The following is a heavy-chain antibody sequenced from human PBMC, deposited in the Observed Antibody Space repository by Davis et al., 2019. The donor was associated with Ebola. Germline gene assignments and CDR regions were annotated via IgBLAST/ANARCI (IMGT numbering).Heavy chain of an antibody. CDR3: VRPGGPLKWYLDL. V-gene: IGHV4-34*01. J-gene: IGHJ2*01. D-gene: IGHD3-16*01. CDR2: INHSGST. CDR1: GGSLRGHY. Sequence: MPSETLSLTCAVYGGSLRGHYWSWFRQPPGKGLEWIGEINHSGSTYYNPSLKSRVTISVDPSMNQFSLRLNSVTAADTAVYYCVRPGGPLKWYLDLWGRGTLVTVSS.